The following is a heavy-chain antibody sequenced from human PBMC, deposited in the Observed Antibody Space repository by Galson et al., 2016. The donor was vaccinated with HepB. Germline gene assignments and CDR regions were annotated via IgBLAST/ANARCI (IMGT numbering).Heavy chain of an antibody. V-gene: IGHV5-10-1*01. D-gene: IGHD3-10*01. CDR2: IDPSDSYT. Sequence: QSGAEVKKPGESLRISCKGSGYKFTSYWISWVRQVPGKGLEWMGRIDPSDSYTKYSPSFEGHVTISADKSISTAYLEWSSLKASDTAMHYCARQPTPSMIRGIISNWFDPWGQGTLVTVSS. CDR1: GYKFTSYW. J-gene: IGHJ5*02. CDR3: ARQPTPSMIRGIISNWFDP.